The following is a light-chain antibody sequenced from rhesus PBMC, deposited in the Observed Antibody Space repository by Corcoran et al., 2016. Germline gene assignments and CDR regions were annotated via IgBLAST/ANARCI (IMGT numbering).Light chain of an antibody. CDR2: EDS. CDR1: HSLVYSNGNTY. Sequence: DAVMTQSPLSLPITPGQPASISCRSSHSLVYSNGNTYLSWYQQKPGQPPRLQLYEDSTRDSGVPDRFSGGGAGTDFTLMIRVVGAGVVGVYYCGQGTHWPLTFGPGTKLDIK. CDR3: GQGTHWPLT. J-gene: IGKJ3*01. V-gene: IGKV2-64*01.